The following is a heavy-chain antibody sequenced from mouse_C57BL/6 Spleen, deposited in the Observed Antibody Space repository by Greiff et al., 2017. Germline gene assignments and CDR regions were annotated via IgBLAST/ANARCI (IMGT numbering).Heavy chain of an antibody. D-gene: IGHD1-1*01. V-gene: IGHV1-50*01. CDR1: GYTFTSYW. CDR2: IDPSDSYT. Sequence: QVQLQQSGAELVKPGASVKLSCKASGYTFTSYWMQWVKQRPGQGLEWIGEIDPSDSYTNYNQKFKGKATLTVDTSSSTAYMQLSSLTSEDSAVYYCASGPYYYGSSYVFDYWGQGTTLTVSS. J-gene: IGHJ2*01. CDR3: ASGPYYYGSSYVFDY.